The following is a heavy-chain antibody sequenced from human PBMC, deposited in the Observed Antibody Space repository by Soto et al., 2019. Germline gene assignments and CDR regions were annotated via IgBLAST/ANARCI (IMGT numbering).Heavy chain of an antibody. Sequence: ASVKVSCKASGGTFSSYAISWVRQAPGQGLEWMGGIIPIFGTANYAQKFQGRVTITADESTSTAYMELSSLRSEDTAVYYCARAGDWDDAFDIWGQGTMVTVSS. D-gene: IGHD3-9*01. CDR2: IIPIFGTA. V-gene: IGHV1-69*01. J-gene: IGHJ3*02. CDR3: ARAGDWDDAFDI. CDR1: GGTFSSYA.